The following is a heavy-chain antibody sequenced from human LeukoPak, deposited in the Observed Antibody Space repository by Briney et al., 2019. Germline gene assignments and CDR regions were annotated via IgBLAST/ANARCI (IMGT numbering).Heavy chain of an antibody. CDR2: ISRSGSTI. CDR3: ARDHCSSTSCYTDY. J-gene: IGHJ4*02. CDR1: GFTFSSYE. V-gene: IGHV3-48*03. Sequence: PGGSLRLSCAASGFTFSSYEMNWVGQAPGKGLEWVSYISRSGSTIYYADSVKGRFTISRDNAKNSLYLQMNSLRAEDTAMYYCARDHCSSTSCYTDYWGQGTLVTVSS. D-gene: IGHD2-2*02.